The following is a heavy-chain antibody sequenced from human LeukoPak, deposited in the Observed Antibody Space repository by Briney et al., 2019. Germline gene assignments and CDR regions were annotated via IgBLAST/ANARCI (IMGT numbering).Heavy chain of an antibody. CDR3: ASSGNYRIYYFDY. J-gene: IGHJ4*02. Sequence: PGGSLRLSCAASGFTVSSNYMSWVRQAPGKGLEWVSLIYSGGSTYYADSVKGRFTISRDNSKNTLYLQMNSLRAEDTAAYYCASSGNYRIYYFDYWGQGTLVTVSS. CDR2: IYSGGST. D-gene: IGHD1-26*01. CDR1: GFTVSSNY. V-gene: IGHV3-66*01.